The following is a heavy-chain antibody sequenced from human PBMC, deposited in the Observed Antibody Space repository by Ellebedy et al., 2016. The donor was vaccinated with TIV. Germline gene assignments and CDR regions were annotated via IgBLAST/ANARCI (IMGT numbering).Heavy chain of an antibody. CDR2: IRYDGSKK. Sequence: GESLKISCAVSGFTFSSYGMHWVRQAPGKGLEWVAFIRYDGSKKYYVDSVKGRFTISRDNSKNTLYVQMNSLRPEDTAVYYCAKDGGYDWGELDYWGQGTLVTVSS. V-gene: IGHV3-30*02. CDR1: GFTFSSYG. J-gene: IGHJ4*02. CDR3: AKDGGYDWGELDY. D-gene: IGHD5-12*01.